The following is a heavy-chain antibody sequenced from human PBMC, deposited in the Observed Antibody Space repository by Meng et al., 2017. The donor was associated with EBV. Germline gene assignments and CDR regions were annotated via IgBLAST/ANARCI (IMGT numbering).Heavy chain of an antibody. V-gene: IGHV4-34*01. J-gene: IGHJ4*02. CDR1: GESFSGYY. CDR3: AEGRGTFDY. CDR2: VNHAGRT. Sequence: VQVQQWGAGLLKPSGTLTLSCGLSGESFSGYYCSWVRPSPGKGLEWIGEVNHAGRTNFNPSLKSRVSISLDTSKNQFSLKLNSVTVADTAVYYCAEGRGTFDYWGRGTLVTVSS.